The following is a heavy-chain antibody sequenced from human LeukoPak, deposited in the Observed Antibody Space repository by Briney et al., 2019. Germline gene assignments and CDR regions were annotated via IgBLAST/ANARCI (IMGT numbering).Heavy chain of an antibody. Sequence: GGSLRLSCAASGFTFSTYGMHWVRQAPGKGLEWVAVISYDGTNKYYTDSVKGRFIISRDNSKNTLDLQMNSLRAEDTAIYYCAKDSWYCSGGSCQTFDYCGQGTLVTVSS. J-gene: IGHJ4*02. D-gene: IGHD2-15*01. CDR1: GFTFSTYG. CDR2: ISYDGTNK. CDR3: AKDSWYCSGGSCQTFDY. V-gene: IGHV3-30*18.